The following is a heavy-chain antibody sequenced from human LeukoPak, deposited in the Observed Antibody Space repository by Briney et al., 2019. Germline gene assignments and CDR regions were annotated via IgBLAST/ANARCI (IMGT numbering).Heavy chain of an antibody. V-gene: IGHV3-7*04. CDR2: IKQDGSEK. J-gene: IGHJ4*02. D-gene: IGHD4-17*01. CDR1: GFTFSDYY. Sequence: PGGSLRLSCAASGFTFSDYYMSWIRQAPGKGLEWVANIKQDGSEKYYVDSVKGRFTVSRDNAKNSLYLQMNSLRAEDTAVYSCARDFYGDFDFWGQGTLVTVSS. CDR3: ARDFYGDFDF.